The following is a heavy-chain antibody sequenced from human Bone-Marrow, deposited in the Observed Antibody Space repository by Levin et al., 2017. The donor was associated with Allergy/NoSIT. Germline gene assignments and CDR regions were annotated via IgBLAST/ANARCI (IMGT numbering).Heavy chain of an antibody. CDR1: GGSISSSNW. Sequence: PSETLSLTCAVSGGSISSSNWWSWVRQPPGKGLEWIGEIYHSGSTNYNPSLKSRVTISVDKSKNQFSLKLSSVTAADTAVYYCARDRYSSSSDYYYYYGMDVWGQGTTVTVSS. CDR3: ARDRYSSSSDYYYYYGMDV. J-gene: IGHJ6*02. V-gene: IGHV4-4*02. CDR2: IYHSGST. D-gene: IGHD6-6*01.